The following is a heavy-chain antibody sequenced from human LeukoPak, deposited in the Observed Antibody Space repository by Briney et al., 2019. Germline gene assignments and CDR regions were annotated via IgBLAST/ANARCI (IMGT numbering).Heavy chain of an antibody. V-gene: IGHV4-39*01. CDR2: VYYRGST. J-gene: IGHJ5*02. D-gene: IGHD2-2*01. Sequence: SETLSLTCTVSGGSLSNSDYYWGWIRQPPGKGLVWIGCVYYRGSTYYNPSLQSRVTISVDTSKNQFSLKLSSATAADTAVYYCARRIREDHGYCSSSSCPRGVNWFDPWGQGTLVTVSS. CDR1: GGSLSNSDYY. CDR3: ARRIREDHGYCSSSSCPRGVNWFDP.